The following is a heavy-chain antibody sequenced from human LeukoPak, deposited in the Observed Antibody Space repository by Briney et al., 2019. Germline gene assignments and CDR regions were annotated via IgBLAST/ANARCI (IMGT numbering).Heavy chain of an antibody. Sequence: GGSLRLSCAASGFTFSSYAMTWVRQAPGKGLEWVSTISGSGGNPYYADSVKGRFTISRDNSKNTLYLQMNSLRAEDTAVYYCAKGSNEDHRLFDYWGQGTLVTVSS. V-gene: IGHV3-23*01. CDR1: GFTFSSYA. J-gene: IGHJ4*02. CDR2: ISGSGGNP. CDR3: AKGSNEDHRLFDY. D-gene: IGHD1-1*01.